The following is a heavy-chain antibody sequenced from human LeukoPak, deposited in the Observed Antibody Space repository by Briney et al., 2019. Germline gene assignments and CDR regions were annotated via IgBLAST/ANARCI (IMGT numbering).Heavy chain of an antibody. CDR2: IYSGGST. CDR1: GFIVSSNY. Sequence: GGSLRLSCAASGFIVSSNYMSWVRQVPGKGLEWVSSIYSGGSTYYADSVKGRFTISRDISKNTLSLQMNTLRAEDTAVYYCARGFSSTWGYDYWGRGTLVTVSS. V-gene: IGHV3-66*01. J-gene: IGHJ4*02. CDR3: ARGFSSTWGYDY. D-gene: IGHD2-2*01.